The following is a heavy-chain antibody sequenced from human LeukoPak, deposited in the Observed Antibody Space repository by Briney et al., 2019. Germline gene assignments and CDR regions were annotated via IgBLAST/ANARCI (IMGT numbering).Heavy chain of an antibody. J-gene: IGHJ6*02. Sequence: GGSLRLSCAASGFTFSSYAMSWVRQAPGKGLEWVSAISAGGGTIYYADSVKGRFTISRGNSKNTLYLQMNSLRAEDTAVYYCAKGHILTGSYYYYYGMDVWGQGTTVTVSS. V-gene: IGHV3-23*01. CDR1: GFTFSSYA. CDR2: ISAGGGTI. CDR3: AKGHILTGSYYYYYGMDV. D-gene: IGHD3-9*01.